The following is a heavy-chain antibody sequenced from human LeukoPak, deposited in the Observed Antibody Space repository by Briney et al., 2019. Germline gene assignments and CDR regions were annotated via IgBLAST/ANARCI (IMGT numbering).Heavy chain of an antibody. CDR1: GFTFSSYG. J-gene: IGHJ4*02. CDR3: AKEGGGYSGSYDFDY. D-gene: IGHD1-26*01. Sequence: PGGSLRLSCAASGFTFSSYGMHWVRQAPGKGLEWVAFIRYDGSNKYYADSVKGRFTISRDNSKNTLYLQMNSLRAEDTAVYYCAKEGGGYSGSYDFDYWGQGTVVTVSS. CDR2: IRYDGSNK. V-gene: IGHV3-30*02.